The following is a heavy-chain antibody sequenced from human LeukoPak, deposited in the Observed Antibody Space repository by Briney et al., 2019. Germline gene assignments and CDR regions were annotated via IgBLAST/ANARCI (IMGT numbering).Heavy chain of an antibody. V-gene: IGHV4-59*01. CDR3: ARRGGSPLGAFDI. D-gene: IGHD1-26*01. J-gene: IGHJ3*02. Sequence: SETLSLTCTVSGVSISHYDWSWIRRPPGKGLEWIGYIDYSGSTNYNPSLRSRVTISVDTAKNQFSLRLSSMTAADTAVYYCARRGGSPLGAFDIWGQGTMVTVSS. CDR1: GVSISHYD. CDR2: IDYSGST.